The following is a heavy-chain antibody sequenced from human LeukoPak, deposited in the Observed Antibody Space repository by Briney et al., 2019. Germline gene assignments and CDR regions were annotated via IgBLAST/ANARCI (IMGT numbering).Heavy chain of an antibody. CDR3: ARDFDMGITPGDDFDF. D-gene: IGHD3-9*01. Sequence: GGSLRLSCAASGFSFSKYWMHWVRQTPGEGLVWVSRIKEDGTYTSYADSVKGRFTISRDNARNTVFLQMNSLRAEDSAVYYCARDFDMGITPGDDFDFWGQGTLVTVSS. CDR1: GFSFSKYW. V-gene: IGHV3-74*01. CDR2: IKEDGTYT. J-gene: IGHJ4*02.